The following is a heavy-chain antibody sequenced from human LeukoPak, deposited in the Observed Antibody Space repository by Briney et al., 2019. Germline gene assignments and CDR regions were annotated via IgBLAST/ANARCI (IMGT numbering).Heavy chain of an antibody. V-gene: IGHV3-23*01. Sequence: GGSLRLSCAASGFSFSNFAMSWIRQAPGKGLEWVSALNGDNTYYADSVKGRFTVSRDNSKNTLYLQMNSLTAEDTAVYYCVREATGYSFADYWGQGALVSVSS. CDR3: VREATGYSFADY. D-gene: IGHD1-26*01. CDR2: LNGDNT. J-gene: IGHJ4*02. CDR1: GFSFSNFA.